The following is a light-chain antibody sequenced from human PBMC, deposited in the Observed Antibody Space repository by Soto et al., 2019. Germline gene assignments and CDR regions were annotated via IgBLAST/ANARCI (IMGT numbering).Light chain of an antibody. V-gene: IGKV3-20*01. CDR1: QSVTSNY. CDR2: GAS. CDR3: QQYASSPWT. Sequence: EIVLTQSPGTLSLSPGERATLSCRASQSVTSNYLAWYQQKPGQAPSLLIYGASARAAGIPDRFSGSGTGTDLALTISGLEPEDFAVYFCQQYASSPWTFGQGTKVEIK. J-gene: IGKJ1*01.